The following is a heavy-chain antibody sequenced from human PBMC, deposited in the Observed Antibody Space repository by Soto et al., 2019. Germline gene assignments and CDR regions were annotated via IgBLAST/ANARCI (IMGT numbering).Heavy chain of an antibody. D-gene: IGHD4-17*01. CDR2: INHSGST. CDR1: GGSFSGYY. Sequence: QVQLQQWGAGLLKPSETLSLTCAVYGGSFSGYYWSWIRQPPGKGLEWIGEINHSGSTNYNPSRKSRVTISVDTSKNQFSLKLSSVTAADTAVYYCARGGDYGALDGMDVWGQGTTVTVSS. CDR3: ARGGDYGALDGMDV. V-gene: IGHV4-34*01. J-gene: IGHJ6*02.